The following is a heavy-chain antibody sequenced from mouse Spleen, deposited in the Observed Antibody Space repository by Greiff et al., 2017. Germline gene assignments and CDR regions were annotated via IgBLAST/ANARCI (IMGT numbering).Heavy chain of an antibody. D-gene: IGHD2-1*01. J-gene: IGHJ4*01. V-gene: IGHV5-9-3*01. CDR1: GFTFSSYA. CDR3: ARDGTNAMDY. Sequence: EVHLVESGGGLVKPGGSLKLSCAASGFTFSSYAMSWVRQTPEKRLEWVATISSGGSYTYYPDSVKGRFTISRDNAKNTLYLQMSSLRSEDTAMYYCARDGTNAMDYWGQGTSVTVSS. CDR2: ISSGGSYT.